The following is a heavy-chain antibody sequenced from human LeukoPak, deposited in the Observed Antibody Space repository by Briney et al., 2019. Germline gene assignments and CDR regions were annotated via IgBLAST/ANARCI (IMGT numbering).Heavy chain of an antibody. CDR1: GGPVNSGCYY. Sequence: ETLTLTCAVSGGPVNSGCYYWRWHRQHPGKGLEWIGYIYYTGITNYNPSLKSRVTISVDTSKNQFSLNLNSVTAADTAVYYCATSQCGSDCYLAGDYWGQGTLVTVSS. J-gene: IGHJ4*02. V-gene: IGHV4-61*01. D-gene: IGHD2-21*02. CDR3: ATSQCGSDCYLAGDY. CDR2: IYYTGIT.